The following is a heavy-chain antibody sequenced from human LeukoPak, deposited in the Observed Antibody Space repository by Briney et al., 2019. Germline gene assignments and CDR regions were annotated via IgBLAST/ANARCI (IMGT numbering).Heavy chain of an antibody. J-gene: IGHJ6*03. V-gene: IGHV1-2*02. CDR2: INPNSGGT. D-gene: IGHD1-26*01. CDR1: GYTFTGYY. Sequence: ASVKVSCKASGYTFTGYYMHWVRQAPGQGLEWMGWINPNSGGTNYAQKFQGSVTMTRDTSISTVYMELSRLRSDDTAVYYCARDPYSGSYGAYYYYYMDVWGKGTTVTISS. CDR3: ARDPYSGSYGAYYYYYMDV.